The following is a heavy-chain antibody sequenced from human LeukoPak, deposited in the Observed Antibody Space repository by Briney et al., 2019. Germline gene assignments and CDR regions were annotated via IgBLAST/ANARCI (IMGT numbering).Heavy chain of an antibody. CDR3: AKGTLWFGELLSTAFDY. Sequence: GRSLRLSCAASGFTFDDYAMHWVRQAPGKGLEWVSGISWNSGSIGYADSVKGRFTISRDNAKNSLYLQMNSLRAEDTALYYCAKGTLWFGELLSTAFDYWGQGTLVTVSS. J-gene: IGHJ4*02. CDR1: GFTFDDYA. D-gene: IGHD3-10*01. CDR2: ISWNSGSI. V-gene: IGHV3-9*01.